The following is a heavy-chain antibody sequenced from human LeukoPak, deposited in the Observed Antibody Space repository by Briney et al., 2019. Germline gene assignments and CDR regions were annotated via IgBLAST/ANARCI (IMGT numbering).Heavy chain of an antibody. D-gene: IGHD7-27*01. Sequence: ASVKVSCKASGYTFTDYYMHWVRQAPGQGLEWMGWINANSGGTNYAQKFQGRVTMTRDTPVNTVYMELSRLTSDDTAVYYCARDKNWGPDYWGQGTLVIVSS. V-gene: IGHV1-2*02. CDR1: GYTFTDYY. CDR2: INANSGGT. CDR3: ARDKNWGPDY. J-gene: IGHJ4*02.